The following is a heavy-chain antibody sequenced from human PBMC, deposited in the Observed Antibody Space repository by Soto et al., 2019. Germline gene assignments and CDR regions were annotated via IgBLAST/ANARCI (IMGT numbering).Heavy chain of an antibody. CDR3: ARQTPRHFGVVIAPDY. J-gene: IGHJ4*02. CDR1: GFTFSDYY. D-gene: IGHD3-3*01. V-gene: IGHV3-11*01. Sequence: GGSLRLSCAASGFTFSDYYMSWIRQAPGKGLEWVSYISSSGSTIYYADSVKGRFTISRDNAKNSLYLQMNSLRAEDTAVYYCARQTPRHFGVVIAPDYWGQGTLVTVSS. CDR2: ISSSGSTI.